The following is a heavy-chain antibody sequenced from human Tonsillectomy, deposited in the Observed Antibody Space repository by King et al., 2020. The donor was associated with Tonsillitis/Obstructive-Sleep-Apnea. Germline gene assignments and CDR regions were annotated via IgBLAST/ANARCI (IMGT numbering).Heavy chain of an antibody. Sequence: VQLVQSGAEVKKPGASVKVYCKVSGYTLTELSMHWVRQAPGKGLEWMGGFDPGDGETIYAQKFQGRVTMTEDTAMDTAYMELISLRPEDTAVYYCATNEAVDGSYSYAMDVWGQGTTVTVSS. CDR1: GYTLTELS. CDR2: FDPGDGET. D-gene: IGHD6-19*01. V-gene: IGHV1-24*01. J-gene: IGHJ6*02. CDR3: ATNEAVDGSYSYAMDV.